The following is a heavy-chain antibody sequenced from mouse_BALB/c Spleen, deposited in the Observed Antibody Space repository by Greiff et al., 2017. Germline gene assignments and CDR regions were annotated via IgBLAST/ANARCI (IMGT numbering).Heavy chain of an antibody. J-gene: IGHJ4*01. D-gene: IGHD2-2*01. CDR2: IYPGSGNT. CDR1: GYTFTDYY. V-gene: IGHV1-84*02. CDR3: ARGGYYDAMDY. Sequence: QVQLKESGPELVKPGASVKISCKASGYTFTDYYINWVKQKPGQGLEWIGWIYPGSGNTKYNEKFKGKATLTVDTSSSTAYMQLSSLTSEDTAVYFCARGGYYDAMDYWGQGTSVTVSS.